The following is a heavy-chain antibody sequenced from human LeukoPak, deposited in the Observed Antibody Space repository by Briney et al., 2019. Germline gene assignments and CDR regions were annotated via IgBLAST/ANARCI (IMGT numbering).Heavy chain of an antibody. J-gene: IGHJ5*02. CDR2: IYYSGST. CDR1: GDSISSYY. CDR3: ARGVRSWWFDP. Sequence: SETLSLTCTVSGDSISSYYWSWIRQPPGKGLQWIGYIYYSGSTNYNPSLKSRVTISVDTSKNQFSLKLSSVTAADTAVYYCARGVRSWWFDPWGQGALVTVSS. V-gene: IGHV4-59*01.